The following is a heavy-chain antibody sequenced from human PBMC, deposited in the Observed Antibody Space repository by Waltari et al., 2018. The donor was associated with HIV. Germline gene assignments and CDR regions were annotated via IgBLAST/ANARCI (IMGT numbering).Heavy chain of an antibody. CDR1: GYSFTTYW. CDR3: TKGMYANEDYFGY. J-gene: IGHJ4*02. Sequence: EVQLVQSGAQVKKPGESLKISCTASGYSFTTYWIGWVRQLPGKGLEWLGIIYPGDSDTRYSPSFQGQVTISADKSISTAYLQWSSLQASDTAMYYCTKGMYANEDYFGYWGQGTLVTVSS. V-gene: IGHV5-51*03. D-gene: IGHD2-8*01. CDR2: IYPGDSDT.